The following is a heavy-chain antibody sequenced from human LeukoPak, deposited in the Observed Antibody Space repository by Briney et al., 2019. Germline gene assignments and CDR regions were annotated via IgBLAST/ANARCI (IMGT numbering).Heavy chain of an antibody. CDR3: ARGAPIKIFGVGFDY. CDR1: GGSFSGYY. J-gene: IGHJ4*02. Sequence: PSETLSLTCAVYGGSFSGYYWSWIRQPPGKGLEWIGEINHSGSTNYNPSLKSRVTISVDTSKNQFSLKLSSVTAADTAVYYYARGAPIKIFGVGFDYWGQGTLVTVSS. CDR2: INHSGST. D-gene: IGHD3-3*01. V-gene: IGHV4-34*01.